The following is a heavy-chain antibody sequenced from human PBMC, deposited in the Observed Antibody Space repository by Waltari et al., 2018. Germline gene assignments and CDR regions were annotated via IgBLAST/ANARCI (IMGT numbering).Heavy chain of an antibody. CDR3: ARVVSAAGTLYQFDY. V-gene: IGHV3-21*01. CDR2: ISVSIVFI. CDR1: GFSFSTYT. Sequence: EVQLVESGGGLVKPGGSLRVSCAASGFSFSTYTMNWVRQAPGKGQGWVSFISVSIVFIYYEDSVKGRFTISRDNVKNSVSLQMSSLRADDSAVYYCARVVSAAGTLYQFDYWGQGTLVTVSS. J-gene: IGHJ4*02. D-gene: IGHD6-13*01.